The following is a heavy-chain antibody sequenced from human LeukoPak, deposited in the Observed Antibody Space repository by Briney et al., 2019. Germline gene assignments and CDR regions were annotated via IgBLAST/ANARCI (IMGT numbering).Heavy chain of an antibody. J-gene: IGHJ4*02. CDR2: ISSSSIHV. CDR1: GFSFGTYS. Sequence: GSLRLSCAGSGFSFGTYSMNWVRQAPGKGLEWVSSISSSSIHVNYADSVKGRFTISRDNAKNSLFLQMNSLTGEDTAVYYCAKGETTTGWRRGDYWGQGTLVTVSS. V-gene: IGHV3-21*01. D-gene: IGHD4-11*01. CDR3: AKGETTTGWRRGDY.